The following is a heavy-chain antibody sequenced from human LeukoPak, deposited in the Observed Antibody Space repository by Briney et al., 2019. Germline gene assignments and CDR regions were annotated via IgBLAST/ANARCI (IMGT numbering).Heavy chain of an antibody. V-gene: IGHV4-59*01. CDR1: GGSISSYY. Sequence: SETLSLTCTVSGGSISSYYWSWIRQPPGKGLEWIGYIYYSGSTNYNPSLKSRVTISVDTSKNQFSLKLSSVTAADTAVYYCARILCSGGSCYSRYFHYWGQGTLVTVSS. CDR3: ARILCSGGSCYSRYFHY. CDR2: IYYSGST. J-gene: IGHJ4*02. D-gene: IGHD2-15*01.